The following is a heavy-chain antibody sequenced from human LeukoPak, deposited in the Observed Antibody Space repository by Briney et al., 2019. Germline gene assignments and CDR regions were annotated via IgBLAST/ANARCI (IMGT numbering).Heavy chain of an antibody. CDR1: GGSISSGSYY. CDR2: IYTSGST. D-gene: IGHD1-1*01. CDR3: ARPVPSRLGWFDP. Sequence: SETLSLTCTVSGGSISSGSYYWSWIRQPAGKGLEWIGRIYTSGSTNYNPSLRSRVSISVHTSKNQFSLKLTSVTAADTAVYYCARPVPSRLGWFDPWGQGTLVTVSS. J-gene: IGHJ5*02. V-gene: IGHV4-61*02.